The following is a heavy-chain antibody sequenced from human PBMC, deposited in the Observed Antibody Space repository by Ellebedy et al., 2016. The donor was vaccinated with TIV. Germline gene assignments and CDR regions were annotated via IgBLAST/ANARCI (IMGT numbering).Heavy chain of an antibody. CDR1: GYSFTRYW. J-gene: IGHJ5*01. Sequence: GESLKISCKCSGYSFTRYWNGSGRQMHRKGLEWMGIIYPCDSDTRYSTSFQGQVTISADKSISTAYLQWSSLKASDTAMYYCARRPLPVRYNWFDTWGQGTLVTVSS. CDR3: ARRPLPVRYNWFDT. CDR2: IYPCDSDT. V-gene: IGHV5-51*01. D-gene: IGHD1-14*01.